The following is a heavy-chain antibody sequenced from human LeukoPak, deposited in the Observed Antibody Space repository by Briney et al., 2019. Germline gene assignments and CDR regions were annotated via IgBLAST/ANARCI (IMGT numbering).Heavy chain of an antibody. Sequence: PSQTLSLTCTVSGGSISSGSYYWSWIRQPAGKGLEWIGRIYTSGSTNYNPSLKSRVTISVDTSKNQFSLKLSSVTAADTAVYYCARKGTAAGDYFDYWGQGTLVTVSS. CDR1: GGSISSGSYY. D-gene: IGHD6-13*01. V-gene: IGHV4-61*02. J-gene: IGHJ4*02. CDR3: ARKGTAAGDYFDY. CDR2: IYTSGST.